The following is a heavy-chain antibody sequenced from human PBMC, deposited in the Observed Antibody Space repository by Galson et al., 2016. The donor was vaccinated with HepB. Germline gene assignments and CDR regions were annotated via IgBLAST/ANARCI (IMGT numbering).Heavy chain of an antibody. D-gene: IGHD3-3*01. CDR1: GYTFSNYG. Sequence: SVKVSCKASGYTFSNYGISWVRQAPGQGLEWMGWISVYNGNTNYAQKIRGRVTLTTDTSTSTAYMELRSLRSDDTAMYYCAKVGPSISTSIRWYFDSWGQGTLVTVSS. J-gene: IGHJ4*02. V-gene: IGHV1-18*01. CDR3: AKVGPSISTSIRWYFDS. CDR2: ISVYNGNT.